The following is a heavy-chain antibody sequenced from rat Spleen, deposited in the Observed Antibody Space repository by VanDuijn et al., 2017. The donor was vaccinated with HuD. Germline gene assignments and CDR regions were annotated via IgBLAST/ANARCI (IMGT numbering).Heavy chain of an antibody. CDR2: ISYDGSST. V-gene: IGHV5-7*01. CDR1: GFTFSDYY. J-gene: IGHJ2*01. D-gene: IGHD1-4*01. Sequence: EVQLVESDGGLVQPGRSLKLSCAASGFTFSDYYMAWVRQAPKKGLEWVATISYDGSSTYYRDSVKGRFTISRDNAKSTLYLQMDSLRSEDTATYYCARYGYTFDYWGQGVMVTVSS. CDR3: ARYGYTFDY.